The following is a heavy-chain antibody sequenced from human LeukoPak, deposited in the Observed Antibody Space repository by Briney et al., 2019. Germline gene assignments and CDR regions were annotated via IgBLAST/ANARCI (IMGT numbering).Heavy chain of an antibody. CDR3: ARFPMVRGVIISSYFDY. CDR1: GYSFTSYW. V-gene: IGHV5-51*03. Sequence: GESLKISCKGSGYSFTSYWIGWVRQMPGKGLEWMGIIYPGDSDTRYSPSFQGQVTISADKSISPAYLQWSSLKASDTAMYYCARFPMVRGVIISSYFDYWGQGTLVTVSS. J-gene: IGHJ4*02. D-gene: IGHD3-10*01. CDR2: IYPGDSDT.